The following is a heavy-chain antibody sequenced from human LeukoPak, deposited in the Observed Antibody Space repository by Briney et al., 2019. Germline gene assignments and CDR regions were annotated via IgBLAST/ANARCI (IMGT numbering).Heavy chain of an antibody. CDR1: GFTFSTYT. CDR2: ISSSSYYI. CDR3: GAAYSGSSTFDY. V-gene: IGHV3-21*01. D-gene: IGHD1-26*01. Sequence: PGGSLRLSCTASGFTFSTYTMNWVRQAPGKGLEWVSSISSSSYYIYYADSVKGRFTISRDNAKNSLFLQMNSLRAEDAAVYYCGAAYSGSSTFDYWGQGTLVTVSS. J-gene: IGHJ4*02.